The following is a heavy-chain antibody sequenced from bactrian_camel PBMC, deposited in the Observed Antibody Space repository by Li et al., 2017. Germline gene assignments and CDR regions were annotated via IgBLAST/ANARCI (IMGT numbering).Heavy chain of an antibody. D-gene: IGHD3*01. CDR3: AAGFSVVPGPDGILDCKYNS. Sequence: VESGGALGQPGGSLRLTCVASGFTFSSGDMRWVRQAPGKGLEWVSTFNGAGTTAYADSVKGRFTISQDNAEDTGYLRMTYLKPEDSGMYYCAAGFSVVPGPDGILDCKYNSWGAGTQVTVS. CDR2: FNGAGTT. J-gene: IGHJ4*01. CDR1: GFTFSSGD. V-gene: IGHV3S40*01.